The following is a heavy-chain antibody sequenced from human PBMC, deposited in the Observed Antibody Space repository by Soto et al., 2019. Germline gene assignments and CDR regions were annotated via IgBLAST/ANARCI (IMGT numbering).Heavy chain of an antibody. V-gene: IGHV4-39*01. D-gene: IGHD3-9*01. CDR3: ARHQNPVLRYFDWFLDGYYFDY. CDR2: IYYSGST. J-gene: IGHJ4*02. CDR1: GGSISSSSYY. Sequence: QLQLQESGPGLVKPSETLSLTCTVSGGSISSSSYYWGWIRQPPGKGLEWIGSIYYSGSTYYNPALKSRVTISVDTSKNQFSLKLSSVTAADTAVYYCARHQNPVLRYFDWFLDGYYFDYWGQGTLVTVSS.